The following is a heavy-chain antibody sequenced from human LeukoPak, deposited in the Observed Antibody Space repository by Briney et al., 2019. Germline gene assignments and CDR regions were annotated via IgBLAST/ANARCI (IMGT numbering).Heavy chain of an antibody. D-gene: IGHD2-15*01. CDR2: IIPIFGTA. J-gene: IGHJ3*02. CDR1: GGTFSSYA. CDR3: ARDRGGSDAFDI. V-gene: IGHV1-69*05. Sequence: SVKVSCKASGGTFSSYAISWVRQAPGQGLEWMGGIIPIFGTANYAQKFQGRVTITTDESTNTAYMELSSLRSEDTAVYYCARDRGGSDAFDIWGQGTMVTVSS.